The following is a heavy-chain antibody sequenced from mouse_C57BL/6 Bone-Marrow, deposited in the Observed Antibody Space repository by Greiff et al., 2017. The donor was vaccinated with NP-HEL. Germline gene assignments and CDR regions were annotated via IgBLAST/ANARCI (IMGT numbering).Heavy chain of an antibody. D-gene: IGHD1-1*01. J-gene: IGHJ4*01. CDR2: INSDGGST. V-gene: IGHV5-2*01. CDR1: EYEFPSHD. Sequence: EVKLMESGGGLVQPGESLKLSCESNEYEFPSHDMSWVRKTPEKRLELVAAINSDGGSTYYPDTMERRFIISRDNTKKTLYLQMSSLRSEDTALYYCASYYYGSSYYAMDYWGQGTSVTVSS. CDR3: ASYYYGSSYYAMDY.